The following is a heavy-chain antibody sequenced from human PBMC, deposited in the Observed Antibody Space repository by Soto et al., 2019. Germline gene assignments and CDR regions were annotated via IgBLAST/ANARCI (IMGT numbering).Heavy chain of an antibody. D-gene: IGHD1-26*01. CDR1: GGTFKNYG. Sequence: QVQLVQSGAEVKKPGSSVRVSCRTSGGTFKNYGFSWVRQAPGQGLEWMGGIFPMYGIANYGQIFQGRLTITAHESTNTAYMDLSSLKSEDTAVYYCAGEVGGTSLHRWGQGTQVTVSS. CDR2: IFPMYGIA. J-gene: IGHJ5*02. CDR3: AGEVGGTSLHR. V-gene: IGHV1-69*12.